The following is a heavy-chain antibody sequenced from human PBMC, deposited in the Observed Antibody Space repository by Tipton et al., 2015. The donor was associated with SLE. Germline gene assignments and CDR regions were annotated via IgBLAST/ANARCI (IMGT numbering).Heavy chain of an antibody. V-gene: IGHV3-7*01. CDR3: ARDGSGQMRWLQLQDY. J-gene: IGHJ4*02. CDR1: GFTISSYW. D-gene: IGHD5-24*01. CDR2: IKEDGSEK. Sequence: SLRLSCEVSGFTISSYWMSWVRQAPGKGLEWVASIKEDGSEKYYVDPVKGRFTISRDNAKNSLYLQMNSLRAGDTAVYYCARDGSGQMRWLQLQDYWGQGTLVTVSS.